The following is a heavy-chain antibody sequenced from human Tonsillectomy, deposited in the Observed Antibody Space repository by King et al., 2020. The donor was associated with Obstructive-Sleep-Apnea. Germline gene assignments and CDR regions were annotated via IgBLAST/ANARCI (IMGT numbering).Heavy chain of an antibody. J-gene: IGHJ4*02. CDR2: FSYGGRT. CDR1: GGSISRSSLY. V-gene: IGHV4-39*07. CDR3: VRDSGGDEGRIVLRYFAWLF. Sequence: QLQLQESGPGLVKPSETLSLTCTVSGGSISRSSLYWGWIRQPPGKGLGWFGSFSYGGRTYYNPSLKRRVTISVDTSKNQFSLKMSSVTAADTAVYYCVRDSGGDEGRIVLRYFAWLFWGQGTLVTVSS. D-gene: IGHD3-9*01.